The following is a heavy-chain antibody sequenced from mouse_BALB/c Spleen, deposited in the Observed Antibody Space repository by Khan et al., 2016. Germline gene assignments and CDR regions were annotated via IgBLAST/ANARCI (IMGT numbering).Heavy chain of an antibody. CDR3: AGQFMTTVGADY. Sequence: EVELVESGGDLVKPGGSLKLSCAASGFTFSSYGMSWVRQTPDRRLEWVATISSGGSYTYYPDSVKGRFTISRDNAKNTLYLQMSSLKSEDTAMYYCAGQFMTTVGADYWGQGTTLTVSS. V-gene: IGHV5-6*01. D-gene: IGHD1-1*01. CDR1: GFTFSSYG. CDR2: ISSGGSYT. J-gene: IGHJ2*01.